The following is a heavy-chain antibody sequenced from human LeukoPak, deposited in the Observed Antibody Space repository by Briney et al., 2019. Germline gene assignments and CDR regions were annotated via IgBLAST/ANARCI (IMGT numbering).Heavy chain of an antibody. CDR1: GFTFSSYS. D-gene: IGHD1-26*01. Sequence: GGSLRLSCAASGFTFSSYSMNWVRQAPGKGLEWVSSISSSSSYIYYAASVKGRFTISRDNAKNSLYLQMTSLRAEDTAVYYCARAGPRGSYHTFDYWGQGTLVTVSS. V-gene: IGHV3-21*01. J-gene: IGHJ4*02. CDR2: ISSSSSYI. CDR3: ARAGPRGSYHTFDY.